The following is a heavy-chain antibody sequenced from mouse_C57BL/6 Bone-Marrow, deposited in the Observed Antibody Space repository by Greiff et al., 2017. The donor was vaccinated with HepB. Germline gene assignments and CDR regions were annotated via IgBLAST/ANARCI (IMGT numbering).Heavy chain of an antibody. J-gene: IGHJ2*01. Sequence: VQLQQSGAELVRPGASVKLSCTASGFNIKDDYMHWVKQRPEQGLEWIGWIDPENGDTEYASKFQGKATITADTSSNTAYLQISSLTSEDTAVYFCTPETAQAYYFDYRGQGTTLTVSS. V-gene: IGHV14-4*01. D-gene: IGHD3-2*02. CDR2: IDPENGDT. CDR3: TPETAQAYYFDY. CDR1: GFNIKDDY.